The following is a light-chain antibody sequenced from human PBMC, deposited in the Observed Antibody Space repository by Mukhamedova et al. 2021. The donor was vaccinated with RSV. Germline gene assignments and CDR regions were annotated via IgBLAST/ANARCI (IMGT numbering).Light chain of an antibody. V-gene: IGKV1-33*01. J-gene: IGKJ4*01. Sequence: WYQRRVHGKAPKLLIYDASNLATGVPPRFSGSGSGTHFSLTINSLQPEDIATYYCQQYDILVTFGGGTKVEIK. CDR3: QQYDILVT. CDR2: DAS.